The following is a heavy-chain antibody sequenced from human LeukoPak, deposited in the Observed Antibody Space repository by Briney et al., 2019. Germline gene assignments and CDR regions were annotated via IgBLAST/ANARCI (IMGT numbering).Heavy chain of an antibody. CDR2: IYRLGNT. V-gene: IGHV4-4*08. J-gene: IGHJ1*01. CDR1: GDSITTDY. Sequence: SETLSLTCSVSGDSITTDYWRWIRQPPGKGLEWIGYIYRLGNTDYNPSLKSRVTISVDTSKNQLSLNLSSVTAADTAVYYCAGRGQRYFRDWGQGTLVTVSS. CDR3: AGRGQRYFRD.